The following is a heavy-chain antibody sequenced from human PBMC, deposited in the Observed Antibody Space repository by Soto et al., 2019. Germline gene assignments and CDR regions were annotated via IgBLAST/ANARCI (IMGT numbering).Heavy chain of an antibody. V-gene: IGHV3-9*01. J-gene: IGHJ3*02. CDR2: ISWNSGSI. CDR1: GFXXXXXA. D-gene: IGHD3-16*02. Sequence: EVQLVESGGGXXXXGRSXXLSCAASGFXXXXXAMHXXXQAPGKGLEWVSGISWNSGSIGYADSVKGRFTISRDNAKNSLYLQMNSLRAEDTALYYCAKDIMITFGGVIAKGAFDIWGQGTMVTVSS. CDR3: AKDIMITFGGVIAKGAFDI.